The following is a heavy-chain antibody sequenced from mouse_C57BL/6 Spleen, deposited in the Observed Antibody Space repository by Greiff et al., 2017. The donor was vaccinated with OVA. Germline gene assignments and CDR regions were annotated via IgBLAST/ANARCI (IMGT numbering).Heavy chain of an antibody. CDR2: INPGSGGT. J-gene: IGHJ4*01. V-gene: IGHV1-54*01. Sequence: QVQLQQSGAELVRPGTSVKVSCKASGYAFTNYLIEWVKQRPGQGLEWIGVINPGSGGTNYNEKFKGKATLTADKSSSTAYMQLSSLTSEDSAVYFSEKLRSTTVVAPYAMDYWGQGTSVTVSS. D-gene: IGHD1-1*01. CDR1: GYAFTNYL. CDR3: EKLRSTTVVAPYAMDY.